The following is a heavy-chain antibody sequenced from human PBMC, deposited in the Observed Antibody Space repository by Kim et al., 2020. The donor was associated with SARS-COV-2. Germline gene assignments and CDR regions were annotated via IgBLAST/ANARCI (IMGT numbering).Heavy chain of an antibody. CDR1: GFTFSSYG. CDR3: ARDGMATNNAFDI. V-gene: IGHV3-33*05. CDR2: ISYDGSNK. Sequence: GGSLRLSCAASGFTFSSYGMHWVRQAPGKGLEWVAVISYDGSNKYYADSVKGRFTISRDNSKNTLYLQMNSLRAEDTAVYYCARDGMATNNAFDIWGQGTMVTVSS. J-gene: IGHJ3*02. D-gene: IGHD5-12*01.